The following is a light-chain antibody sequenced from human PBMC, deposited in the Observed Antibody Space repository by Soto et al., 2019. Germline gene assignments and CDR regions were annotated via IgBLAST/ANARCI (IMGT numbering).Light chain of an antibody. V-gene: IGLV2-8*01. CDR1: SSDVGAYNY. CDR3: SSYAGSNNYV. Sequence: QSALTQAPSASGSPGQSVTISCTGTSSDVGAYNYLSWYQQHPGKAPKLMIYEVSKRPSGVPDRFSGSKSGNTASLTVSGLQAEDEADYYCSSYAGSNNYVFGTGTKLIVL. CDR2: EVS. J-gene: IGLJ1*01.